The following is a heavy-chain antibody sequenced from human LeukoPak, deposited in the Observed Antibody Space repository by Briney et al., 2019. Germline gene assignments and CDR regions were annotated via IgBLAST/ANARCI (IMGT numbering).Heavy chain of an antibody. D-gene: IGHD3-16*01. CDR3: ARETRRLGPSFDP. CDR1: GYTFTSYA. V-gene: IGHV1-3*01. CDR2: INAGNGNT. Sequence: ASVKVSCKASGYTFTSYAMHWVRQAPGQRLEWMGWINAGNGNTKYSQKFQGRVTITRDTSASAAYMELSSLRSEDTAMYYCARETRRLGPSFDPWGQGTLVTVSS. J-gene: IGHJ5*02.